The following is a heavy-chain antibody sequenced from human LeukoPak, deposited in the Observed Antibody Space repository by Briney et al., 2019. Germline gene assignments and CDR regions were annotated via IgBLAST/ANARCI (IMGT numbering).Heavy chain of an antibody. CDR3: ARVVRSMGYDFWSGYEYYFDY. D-gene: IGHD3-3*01. Sequence: SVKVSCKASGGTFSSYAISWVRQAPGQGLEWMGGIIPIFGTANYAQKFQGRVTITADESTSTAYMELSSLRSEDTAVYYCARVVRSMGYDFWSGYEYYFDYWGQGTLVTVSS. CDR1: GGTFSSYA. J-gene: IGHJ4*02. V-gene: IGHV1-69*01. CDR2: IIPIFGTA.